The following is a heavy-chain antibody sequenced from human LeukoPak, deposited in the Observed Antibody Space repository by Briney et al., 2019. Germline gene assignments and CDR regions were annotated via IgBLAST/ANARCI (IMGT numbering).Heavy chain of an antibody. CDR2: INPNSGGT. D-gene: IGHD5/OR15-5a*01. CDR1: GYTFTGSY. V-gene: IGHV1-2*04. CDR3: ARGVSPYDAFDI. Sequence: ASVKPSCNASGYTFTGSYMHWVRQAPRHGLEWMGWINPNSGGTNYAKRFPGWVTMTRDTSISTAYMELSRLRSDDTAVYYCARGVSPYDAFDIWGQGTMVTVSS. J-gene: IGHJ3*02.